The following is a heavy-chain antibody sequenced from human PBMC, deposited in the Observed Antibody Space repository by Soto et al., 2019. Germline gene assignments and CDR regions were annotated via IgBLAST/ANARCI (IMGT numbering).Heavy chain of an antibody. D-gene: IGHD6-13*01. Sequence: GASVKVSCKASGGTFSSYAISWVRQAPGQGLEWMGGIIPIFGTANYAQKFQGRVTITADESTSTAYMELSSLRSEDTAVYYCARGPYSSSWYEYFQHWGQGTLVTVS. CDR3: ARGPYSSSWYEYFQH. J-gene: IGHJ1*01. CDR1: GGTFSSYA. CDR2: IIPIFGTA. V-gene: IGHV1-69*13.